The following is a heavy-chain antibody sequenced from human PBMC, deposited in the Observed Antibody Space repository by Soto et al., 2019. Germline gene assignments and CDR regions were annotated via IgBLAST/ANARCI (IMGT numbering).Heavy chain of an antibody. J-gene: IGHJ4*02. V-gene: IGHV4-59*01. CDR3: ATINGYYGGLVDY. D-gene: IGHD2-15*01. CDR1: GGSISSYY. CDR2: IYYSGST. Sequence: QVQLQESGPGLVKPSETLSLTCTVSGGSISSYYWSWIRQPPGKGLEWIGYIYYSGSTNYNPSLKSRVTISVDTSKNQFSLKLSSVTAADTAVYYCATINGYYGGLVDYWGQGTLVTVSS.